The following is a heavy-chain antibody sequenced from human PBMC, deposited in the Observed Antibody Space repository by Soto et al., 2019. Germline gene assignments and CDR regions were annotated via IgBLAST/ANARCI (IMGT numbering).Heavy chain of an antibody. CDR2: INPSGGST. CDR1: GYTFTSYY. V-gene: IGHV1-46*01. Sequence: ASVKVSCKASGYTFTSYYMHWVRQAPGQGLEWMGIINPSGGSTSYAQKFQGRVTMTRDTSTSIVYMELSSLRSEDTAVYYCARGGGYYDFWSGPMGAFDIWGQGTMVTVSS. D-gene: IGHD3-3*01. CDR3: ARGGGYYDFWSGPMGAFDI. J-gene: IGHJ3*02.